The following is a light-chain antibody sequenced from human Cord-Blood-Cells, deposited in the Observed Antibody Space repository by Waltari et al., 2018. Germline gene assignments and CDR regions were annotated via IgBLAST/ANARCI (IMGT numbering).Light chain of an antibody. V-gene: IGKV3-15*01. Sequence: EIVMTQSPATLSVSPGERATLSCRDSQSVSSNLAWYQQKPGQAPRLLISGASTRATGIPARFSGSGSGTEFTLTISSLQSEDFAVYYCQQYNNWPRTFGQGTKVEIK. CDR3: QQYNNWPRT. J-gene: IGKJ1*01. CDR1: QSVSSN. CDR2: GAS.